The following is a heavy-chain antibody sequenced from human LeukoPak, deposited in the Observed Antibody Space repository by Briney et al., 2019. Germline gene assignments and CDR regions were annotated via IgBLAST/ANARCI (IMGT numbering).Heavy chain of an antibody. D-gene: IGHD1-14*01. Sequence: ASLKVSCKASGYSFTGYYLHWVRQAPGQGLEWMGWINPSSGGTNYAQKFRGRATLTRDTSNTTAYMELSSLRSDDTAVYYCARYPPDDFWGQGTLVTVSS. J-gene: IGHJ4*02. CDR3: ARYPPDDF. V-gene: IGHV1-2*02. CDR1: GYSFTGYY. CDR2: INPSSGGT.